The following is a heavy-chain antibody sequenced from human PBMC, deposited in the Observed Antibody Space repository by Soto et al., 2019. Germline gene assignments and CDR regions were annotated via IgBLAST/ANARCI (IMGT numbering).Heavy chain of an antibody. V-gene: IGHV3-23*01. CDR3: AKGGLGFCGGGSCYTNAFHI. D-gene: IGHD2-15*01. CDR1: GFTFSNYD. Sequence: VQLLESGGGLVQPGGSLRLSCAASGFTFSNYDMSWVRQAPGKGLEWGSTISAGGGTTNYADSVKGRFTISRDNSKSSLYLQMDSLRAEDTAVYYCAKGGLGFCGGGSCYTNAFHIWGQGTMVTVSS. J-gene: IGHJ3*02. CDR2: ISAGGGTT.